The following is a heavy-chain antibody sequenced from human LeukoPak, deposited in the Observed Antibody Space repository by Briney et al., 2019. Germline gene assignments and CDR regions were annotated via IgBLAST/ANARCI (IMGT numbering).Heavy chain of an antibody. CDR2: ISAYNGNT. J-gene: IGHJ3*02. CDR3: ARDISSGSGSSSVGVDDVFDI. V-gene: IGHV1-18*01. CDR1: GYTFTSYG. Sequence: GASVKVSCKASGYTFTSYGISWVRQAPGQGLEWMGWISAYNGNTNYAQKLQGRVTMTTDTSTSTAYMELRSLRSDDTAVYHCARDISSGSGSSSVGVDDVFDIWGQGTMVTVSS. D-gene: IGHD1-26*01.